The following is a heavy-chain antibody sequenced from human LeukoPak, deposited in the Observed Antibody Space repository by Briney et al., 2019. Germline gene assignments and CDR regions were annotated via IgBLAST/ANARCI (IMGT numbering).Heavy chain of an antibody. V-gene: IGHV3-15*01. D-gene: IGHD3-22*01. J-gene: IGHJ6*03. Sequence: GGSLRLSCAASGFTFSNAWMSWVRQAPGKGLEWVGRIKSKTDGGTTDYAAPVKGRFTISRDDSKNTLYLQMNSLKTEDTAVYYCTTPPGSYYYDSSGYYGNYYYMDVWGKGTTVTVSS. CDR1: GFTFSNAW. CDR2: IKSKTDGGTT. CDR3: TTPPGSYYYDSSGYYGNYYYMDV.